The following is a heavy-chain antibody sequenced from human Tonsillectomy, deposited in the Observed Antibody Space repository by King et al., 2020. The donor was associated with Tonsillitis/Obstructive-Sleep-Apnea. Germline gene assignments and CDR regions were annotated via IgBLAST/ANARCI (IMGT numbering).Heavy chain of an antibody. CDR3: ARLEWTGRYMDV. CDR1: SGSVSSGDYY. V-gene: IGHV4-61*08. D-gene: IGHD3/OR15-3a*01. Sequence: QLQESGPGLVKPSETLSLTCSVSSGSVSSGDYYWSWIRQPPGKGLEWIGYIYYSGSTNYNPSLKSRVTISVDTSKNQFSLKLSSVTAADTAVFYCARLEWTGRYMDVWGKGTTVTVSS. J-gene: IGHJ6*03. CDR2: IYYSGST.